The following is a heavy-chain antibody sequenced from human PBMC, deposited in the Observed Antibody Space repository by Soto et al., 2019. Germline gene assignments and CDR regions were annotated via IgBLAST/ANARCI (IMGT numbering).Heavy chain of an antibody. CDR3: ARGWHTPYIAAADAGMDV. J-gene: IGHJ6*02. CDR2: INPNSGGT. Sequence: ASVKVSCKASGYTFTGYYMHWVRQAPGQGLEWMGWINPNSGGTNYAQKFQGRVTMTRDTSISTAYMELSRLRSDDTAVYYCARGWHTPYIAAADAGMDVWGQGTTVTVSS. CDR1: GYTFTGYY. D-gene: IGHD6-13*01. V-gene: IGHV1-2*02.